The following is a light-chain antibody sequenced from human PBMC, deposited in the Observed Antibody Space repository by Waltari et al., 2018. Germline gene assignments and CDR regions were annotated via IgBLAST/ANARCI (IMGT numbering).Light chain of an antibody. Sequence: QSALTQPASVSGSPGRSITISCTGTSSDIGAYNYVSWYQQHPGKAPKLMIYDVSNRPSGVSNLFSVSKSGNTASLTISGLQADDEADYYCSSYTSTSTPVVFGGGTKLTVL. CDR3: SSYTSTSTPVV. CDR1: SSDIGAYNY. J-gene: IGLJ2*01. CDR2: DVS. V-gene: IGLV2-14*03.